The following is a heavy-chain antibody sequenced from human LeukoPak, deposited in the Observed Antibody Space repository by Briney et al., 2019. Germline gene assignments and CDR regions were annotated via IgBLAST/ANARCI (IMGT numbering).Heavy chain of an antibody. J-gene: IGHJ4*02. CDR2: IYSGGST. CDR3: ARAPYYDFWSGYLQD. D-gene: IGHD3-3*01. CDR1: GGSFCGYY. Sequence: ETLSLTCAVYGGSFCGYYWSWVRQAPGKGLEWVSVIYSGGSTYYADSVKGRFTISRDNSKNTLYLQMNSLRAEDTAVYYCARAPYYDFWSGYLQDWGQGTLVTVSS. V-gene: IGHV3-53*01.